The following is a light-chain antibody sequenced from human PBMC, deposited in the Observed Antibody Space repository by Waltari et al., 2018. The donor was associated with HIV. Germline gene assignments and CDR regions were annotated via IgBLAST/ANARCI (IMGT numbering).Light chain of an antibody. CDR2: NTN. V-gene: IGLV1-40*01. Sequence: QPVLTQPPSVSGAPGPVVTLSCTGSRSTIATPDAHWYQQLRETAPRLLIYNTNTRPSGVPDRFSGSKSDTSASLAINGLQAEDEADYYCQSSDSTLSGSVFGGGTKLTVL. CDR3: QSSDSTLSGSV. J-gene: IGLJ2*01. CDR1: RSTIATPDA.